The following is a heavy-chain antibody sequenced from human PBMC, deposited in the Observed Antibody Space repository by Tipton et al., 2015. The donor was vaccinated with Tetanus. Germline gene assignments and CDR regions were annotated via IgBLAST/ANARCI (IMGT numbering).Heavy chain of an antibody. D-gene: IGHD4-23*01. J-gene: IGHJ4*02. CDR2: INPSGGST. V-gene: IGHV1-46*01. CDR1: GYTFTRHY. CDR3: ARDGSPVVTPWFDF. Sequence: QVQLVQSGAEVKKPGASVKVSCKASGYTFTRHYLHWVRQAPGQGLEWMGIINPSGGSTDYAQKFQGRVTVTRDTSTSTVYMELSSLRYEDTAVYYCARDGSPVVTPWFDFWGQGTLVTVSS.